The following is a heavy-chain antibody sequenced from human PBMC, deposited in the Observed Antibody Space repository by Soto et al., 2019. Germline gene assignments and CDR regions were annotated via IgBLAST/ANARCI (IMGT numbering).Heavy chain of an antibody. CDR2: INHSGST. Sequence: TSETLSLTCAVYGGSFSGYSWTWIRQPPGKGLEWIGEINHSGSTNYNPSLKSRVSISVDTSKNQFSLKLSSVTAADTAVYYCAREGQPRFDPWSQGTLVTVSS. CDR3: AREGQPRFDP. CDR1: GGSFSGYS. J-gene: IGHJ5*02. V-gene: IGHV4-34*01.